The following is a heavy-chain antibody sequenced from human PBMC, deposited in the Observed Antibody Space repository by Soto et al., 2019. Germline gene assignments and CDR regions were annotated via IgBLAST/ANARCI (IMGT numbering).Heavy chain of an antibody. D-gene: IGHD3-10*01. CDR3: ARGENYYGSGSYFDY. Sequence: SETLSLTCTVSGGSISSGGYYWSWIRQHPGKGLEWIGYIYYSGSTYYNPSLKSRVTISVDTSKNQFSLKLSSVTAADTAVYYCARGENYYGSGSYFDYWGQGTLVTVSS. CDR2: IYYSGST. J-gene: IGHJ4*02. V-gene: IGHV4-31*03. CDR1: GGSISSGGYY.